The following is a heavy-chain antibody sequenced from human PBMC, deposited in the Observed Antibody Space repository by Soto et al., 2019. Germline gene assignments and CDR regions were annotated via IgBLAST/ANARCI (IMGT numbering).Heavy chain of an antibody. CDR2: VFYSGST. D-gene: IGHD6-13*01. Sequence: PSETLSLTCTVSGGSVSSGSYYWSWIRQPPGKGLEWIGSVFYSGSTNYNPSLKSRVTISVDTSKNQFSLKLSSVTAADTAVYYCARRYSSAFDIWGQGTMVTVSS. CDR3: ARRYSSAFDI. CDR1: GGSVSSGSYY. V-gene: IGHV4-61*01. J-gene: IGHJ3*02.